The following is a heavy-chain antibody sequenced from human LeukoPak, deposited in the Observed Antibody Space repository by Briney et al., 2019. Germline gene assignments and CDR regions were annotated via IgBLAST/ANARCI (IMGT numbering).Heavy chain of an antibody. D-gene: IGHD2-8*01. V-gene: IGHV3-11*01. J-gene: IGHJ4*01. CDR3: STDPRLLIY. CDR2: ISGSGSGM. CDR1: GLTFIKYS. Sequence: GGSLRLSCAASGLTFIKYSMTWVRQTPGKGLEWLAYISGSGSGMYYADSVKGRFTISRDNAKNSLYLQMNSLRPDDTALYYCSTDPRLLIYWGHGTLVTVSS.